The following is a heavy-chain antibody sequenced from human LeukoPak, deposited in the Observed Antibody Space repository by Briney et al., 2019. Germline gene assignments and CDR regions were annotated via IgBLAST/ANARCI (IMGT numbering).Heavy chain of an antibody. CDR3: AKDPYGGVNNNGDAFDI. Sequence: GGSLRLSCAASGFTFSNYWMHWVRQAPGKGLEWVSSISSSSSYIYYADSVKGRFTISRDNAKNSLYLQMNSLRAEDTAVYYCAKDPYGGVNNNGDAFDIWGQGTMVTVSS. D-gene: IGHD1/OR15-1a*01. V-gene: IGHV3-21*01. J-gene: IGHJ3*02. CDR2: ISSSSSYI. CDR1: GFTFSNYW.